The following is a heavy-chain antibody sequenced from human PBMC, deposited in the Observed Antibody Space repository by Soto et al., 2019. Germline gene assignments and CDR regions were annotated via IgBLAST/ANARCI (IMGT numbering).Heavy chain of an antibody. V-gene: IGHV1-69*01. Sequence: QVQLVQSGAEVKKPGSSVEVSCKASGGTFSSYAISWVRQAPGQGLEWMGGIIPIFGTANYAQKFQGRVTITADESTSTAYMELSSLRSEDTAVYYCARDSRGSYLRGYFDYWGQGTLVTVSS. J-gene: IGHJ4*02. D-gene: IGHD1-26*01. CDR1: GGTFSSYA. CDR2: IIPIFGTA. CDR3: ARDSRGSYLRGYFDY.